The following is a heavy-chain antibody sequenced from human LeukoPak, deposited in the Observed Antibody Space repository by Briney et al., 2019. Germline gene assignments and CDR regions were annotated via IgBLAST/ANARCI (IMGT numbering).Heavy chain of an antibody. V-gene: IGHV3-53*01. Sequence: PGGSLRLSCAASGFTVSSNYMAWVRQAPGKGLERVSVLYSGGTVYYADSVKGRFTISRDNSKNTLYLQMNTLRAEDTAVYYCAREGSYDSSTMWYFDYWGQGTLVTVSS. CDR1: GFTVSSNY. CDR2: LYSGGTV. J-gene: IGHJ4*02. CDR3: AREGSYDSSTMWYFDY. D-gene: IGHD3-22*01.